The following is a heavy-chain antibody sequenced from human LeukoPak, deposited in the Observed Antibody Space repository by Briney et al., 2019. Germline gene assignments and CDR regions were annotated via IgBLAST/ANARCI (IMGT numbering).Heavy chain of an antibody. D-gene: IGHD3-3*01. V-gene: IGHV3-21*01. J-gene: IGHJ6*02. CDR2: ISSSSSYI. CDR3: ARDPLRFLEWLLVGYGMDV. CDR1: GVTFSSYS. Sequence: SLRLSCAASGVTFSSYSRNWVRQAPGKGLEWVSSISSSSSYIYYAHSVQGPFTISRDNAKNSLYLQMNSLRAEDTAVYYCARDPLRFLEWLLVGYGMDVWGQGTTVTVSS.